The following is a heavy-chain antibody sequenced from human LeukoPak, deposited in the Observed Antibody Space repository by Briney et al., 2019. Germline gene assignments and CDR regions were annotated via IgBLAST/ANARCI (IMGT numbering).Heavy chain of an antibody. CDR3: ARDNWNDAPWGRDAFDI. V-gene: IGHV4-59*01. Sequence: SETLSLTCTVSGGSISSYYWSWIRQPPGKGLEWIGYIYYSGSTNYNPSLKSRVTISVDTSKNQFSLKLSSVTAADTAVYYCARDNWNDAPWGRDAFDIWGQGTMVTVSS. CDR2: IYYSGST. CDR1: GGSISSYY. J-gene: IGHJ3*02. D-gene: IGHD1-20*01.